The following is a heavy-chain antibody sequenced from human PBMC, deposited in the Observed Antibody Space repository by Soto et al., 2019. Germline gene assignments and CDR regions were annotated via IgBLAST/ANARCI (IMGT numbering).Heavy chain of an antibody. Sequence: PGGSLRLSCAGSGFTFDDHTMHWVRQVAEKGLEWVSLITWDGESSFYADSVKGRFTISRDNNKRSLFLQMNSLRIEDTALYYCAKEKNRIFDFWGQGTLVTVSS. CDR2: ITWDGESS. CDR1: GFTFDDHT. CDR3: AKEKNRIFDF. V-gene: IGHV3-43*01. J-gene: IGHJ4*02.